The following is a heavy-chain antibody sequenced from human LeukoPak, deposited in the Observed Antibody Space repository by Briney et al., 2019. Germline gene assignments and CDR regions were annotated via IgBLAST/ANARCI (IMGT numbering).Heavy chain of an antibody. CDR1: GFTFSSHW. CDR2: INQDGSQK. Sequence: PGGSLRLSCAASGFTFSSHWMSWVRPAPGKGLEWVANINQDGSQKYYVDSVKGRFTISRDNAKNSVYLEMNTLRAEDTAVYSCARERSDGSGNRGFAFDIWGQGTLVTVSS. D-gene: IGHD3-10*01. CDR3: ARERSDGSGNRGFAFDI. J-gene: IGHJ3*02. V-gene: IGHV3-7*03.